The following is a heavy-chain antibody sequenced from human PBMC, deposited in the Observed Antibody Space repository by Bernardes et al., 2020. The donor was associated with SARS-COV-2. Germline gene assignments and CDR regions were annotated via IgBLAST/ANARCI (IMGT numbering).Heavy chain of an antibody. CDR2: IYTSGST. CDR3: ARLIGYYGSGSYYRDYYYYGMDV. CDR1: GGSISSYY. D-gene: IGHD3-10*01. Sequence: SSTLSLTCTVSGGSISSYYWSWIRQPAGKGLEWIGRIYTSGSTNYNPSLKSRVTMSVDTSKNQFSLKLSSVTAADTAVYYCARLIGYYGSGSYYRDYYYYGMDVWGQGTTVTVSS. V-gene: IGHV4-4*07. J-gene: IGHJ6*02.